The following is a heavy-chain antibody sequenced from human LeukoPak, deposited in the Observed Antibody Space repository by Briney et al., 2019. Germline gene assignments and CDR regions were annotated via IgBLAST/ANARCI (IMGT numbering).Heavy chain of an antibody. V-gene: IGHV4-39*01. CDR3: ARLNYDFWSGYYWYFDL. CDR1: GGSISSSSYY. CDR2: IYYSGST. D-gene: IGHD3-3*01. Sequence: PSETLSLTCTVSGGSISSSSYYWGWIRQPPGKGLEWIGSIYYSGSTYYNPSLKSRVTISVDTSKNQFSLKLSSVTAADTAVYYRARLNYDFWSGYYWYFDLWGRGTLVTVSS. J-gene: IGHJ2*01.